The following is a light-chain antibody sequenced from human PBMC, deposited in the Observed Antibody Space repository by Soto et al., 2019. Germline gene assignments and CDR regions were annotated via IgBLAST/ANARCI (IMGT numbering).Light chain of an antibody. CDR2: GVT. CDR1: SSDVGGYNY. CDR3: SSYTSSSTLSVV. Sequence: QSALTQPASVSGSPGQSITISCTGTSSDVGGYNYVSWYQQHPGKAPKFMIYGVTNRPSGVSNRFSGSKSGNTASLTISGLQAEDEADSYCSSYTSSSTLSVVFGGGTKVTVL. J-gene: IGLJ2*01. V-gene: IGLV2-14*01.